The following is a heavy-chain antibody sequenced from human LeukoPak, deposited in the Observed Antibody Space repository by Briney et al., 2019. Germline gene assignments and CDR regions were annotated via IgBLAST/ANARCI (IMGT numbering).Heavy chain of an antibody. CDR3: ARVKTKRSYFDY. V-gene: IGHV4-59*01. CDR2: IYYSGST. Sequence: SETLSLTCTVSGGSISSYYWSWIRQPPGKGLEWIGYIYYSGSTNYNPPLKSRVTMSVDTSKNQFSLKLSSVTAADTAVYYCARVKTKRSYFDYWGQGTLVTVSS. CDR1: GGSISSYY. D-gene: IGHD2-8*01. J-gene: IGHJ4*02.